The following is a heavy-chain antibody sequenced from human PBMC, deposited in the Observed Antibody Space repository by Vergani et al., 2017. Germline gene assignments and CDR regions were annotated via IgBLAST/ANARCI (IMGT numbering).Heavy chain of an antibody. D-gene: IGHD2-21*01. CDR1: GYTFTGYY. V-gene: IGHV1-2*02. CDR2: INPNSGGT. Sequence: QVQLVQSGAEVKKPGASVKVSCKASGYTFTGYYMHWVRQAPGQGLEWMGWINPNSGGTNYAQKFQGRVTMTRETSISTAYMELSRLRSDDTAVYYCVRRTDGCRGAVCYSAPVYMDVWGEGTTVTVSS. J-gene: IGHJ6*03. CDR3: VRRTDGCRGAVCYSAPVYMDV.